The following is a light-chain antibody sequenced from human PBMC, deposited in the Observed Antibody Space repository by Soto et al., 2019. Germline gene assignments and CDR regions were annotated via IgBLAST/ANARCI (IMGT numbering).Light chain of an antibody. CDR1: QGISSY. CDR3: QQLNTYPIT. J-gene: IGKJ5*01. V-gene: IGKV1-9*01. CDR2: GAS. Sequence: IQLTQSPSSLSASVGDRVTITCRASQGISSYLAWYQQKPGKAPKLLIYGASTLEGGVPFRFSGSGSGIDFTLTISSLQPEDFATYYCQQLNTYPITFGQGTRLEIK.